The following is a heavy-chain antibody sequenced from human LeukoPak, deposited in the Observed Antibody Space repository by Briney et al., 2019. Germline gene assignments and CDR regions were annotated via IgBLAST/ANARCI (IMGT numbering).Heavy chain of an antibody. CDR2: IYHSGST. V-gene: IGHV4-30-2*01. J-gene: IGHJ4*02. CDR1: GGSISSGGYY. D-gene: IGHD6-6*01. Sequence: DPSETLSLTCTVSGGSISSGGYYWSWIRQPPGKGLEWIGYIYHSGSTFYNPSLKSRVTISVDRSKNQFSLKLSPVTAADTAVYYCASIPSYYFDYWGQGTLVTVSS. CDR3: ASIPSYYFDY.